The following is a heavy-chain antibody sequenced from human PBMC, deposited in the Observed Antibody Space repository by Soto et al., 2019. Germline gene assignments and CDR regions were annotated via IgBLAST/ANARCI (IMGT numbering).Heavy chain of an antibody. CDR1: GGSFSGYY. CDR2: INHSGST. V-gene: IGHV4-34*01. D-gene: IGHD4-17*01. J-gene: IGHJ5*02. CDR3: AYGDYHNWFDP. Sequence: SETLSLTCAVYGGSFSGYYWSWIRQPPGKGLGWIGEINHSGSTNYNPSLKSRVTISVDTSKNQFSLKLSSVTAADTAVYYCAYGDYHNWFDPWGQGTLVTVSS.